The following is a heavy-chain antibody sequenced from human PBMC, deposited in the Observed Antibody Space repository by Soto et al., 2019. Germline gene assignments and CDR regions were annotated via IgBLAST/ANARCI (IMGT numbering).Heavy chain of an antibody. Sequence: SSVKVSCEASGGTFGSYAISWVRQAPGQGLEWMGGIIPIFGTANYAQKFQGRVTITADESTSTAYMELSSLRSEDTAVYYCARDESLGNPGFYESSPRYYDYRLDVWSHGTSVTVSS. CDR1: GGTFGSYA. V-gene: IGHV1-69*13. J-gene: IGHJ6*02. CDR3: ARDESLGNPGFYESSPRYYDYRLDV. CDR2: IIPIFGTA. D-gene: IGHD3-22*01.